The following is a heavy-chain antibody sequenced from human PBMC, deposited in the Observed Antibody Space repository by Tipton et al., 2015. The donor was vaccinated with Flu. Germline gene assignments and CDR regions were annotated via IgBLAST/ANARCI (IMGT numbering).Heavy chain of an antibody. CDR1: GFSFRNYW. CDR3: ARDRANNHDS. Sequence: GSLRLSCTASGFSFRNYWMSWVRQAPGKGLQWVANIRPDGSEQFYVESVKGRLTISRDNAKNSLFLQMKSLRVDDTAVYYCARDRANNHDSWGQGAPVTVSS. J-gene: IGHJ5*01. D-gene: IGHD4/OR15-4a*01. V-gene: IGHV3-7*01. CDR2: IRPDGSEQ.